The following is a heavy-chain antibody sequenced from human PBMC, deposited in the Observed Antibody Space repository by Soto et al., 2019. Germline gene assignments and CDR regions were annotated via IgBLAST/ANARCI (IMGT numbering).Heavy chain of an antibody. Sequence: QVQLVQSGAEVKKPGASVKVSCKASGYTFTSYDINWVRQATGQGLEWMGWMNPNRGNTGYAQKFRGRVTMTRNTSISTAYMELSSLRSEDTAVYYCARERTGTTSMDVWGRGTTVTVSS. D-gene: IGHD1-1*01. J-gene: IGHJ6*02. CDR3: ARERTGTTSMDV. CDR1: GYTFTSYD. CDR2: MNPNRGNT. V-gene: IGHV1-8*01.